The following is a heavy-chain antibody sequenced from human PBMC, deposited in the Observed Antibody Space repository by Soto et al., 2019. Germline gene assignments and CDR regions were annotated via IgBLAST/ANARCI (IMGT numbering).Heavy chain of an antibody. CDR1: GGSISSYY. V-gene: IGHV4-59*01. Sequence: PSETLSLTCTVSGGSISSYYWSWIRQPPGKGLEWIGYIYYSGSTNYNPSLKSRVTISVDTSKNQFSLKLSSVTAADTAVYYCARGAVLLWSGELRWWFDPWGQGTLVTVSS. CDR2: IYYSGST. D-gene: IGHD3-10*01. CDR3: ARGAVLLWSGELRWWFDP. J-gene: IGHJ5*02.